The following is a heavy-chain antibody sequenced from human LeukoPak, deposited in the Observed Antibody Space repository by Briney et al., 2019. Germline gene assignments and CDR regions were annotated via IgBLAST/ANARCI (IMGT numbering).Heavy chain of an antibody. V-gene: IGHV4-59*01. CDR2: ASYRGST. CDR1: GGPITGYY. Sequence: PSETLSLTCTVFGGPITGYYWSWIRQPPGKGLEWSGYASYRGSTNYNPSLKRRVTISVDTYKNQFSLKLSSVPAADTAVYYCARPYSSNWYDAFHFWGQGTMVTVSS. J-gene: IGHJ3*01. D-gene: IGHD6-13*01. CDR3: ARPYSSNWYDAFHF.